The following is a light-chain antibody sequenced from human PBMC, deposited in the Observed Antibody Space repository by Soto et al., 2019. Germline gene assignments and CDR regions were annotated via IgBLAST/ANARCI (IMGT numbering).Light chain of an antibody. CDR1: SSNIGSYT. CDR3: QSYDNSLSVYV. V-gene: IGLV1-40*01. J-gene: IGLJ1*01. CDR2: GNS. Sequence: QSVLTQPPSASGTPGQRVTISCSGSSSNIGSYTVNWYQLLPGTAPKLLIYGNSNRPSGVPDRFSGSKSGTSASLAITGLQAEDEADYYCQSYDNSLSVYVFGTGTKLTVL.